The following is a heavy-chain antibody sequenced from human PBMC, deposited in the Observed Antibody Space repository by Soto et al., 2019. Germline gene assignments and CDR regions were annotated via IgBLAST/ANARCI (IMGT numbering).Heavy chain of an antibody. Sequence: QVQLQQWGAGLLKPSETLSLTCAVYGGSFSGYYWSWIRQPPGKGLEWVAVIWYDGSNKYYADSVKGRFTISRDNSKNTLYLQMNSLRAEDTAVYYCAREFSNAMDVWGQGTTVTVSS. CDR3: AREFSNAMDV. CDR1: GGSFSGYY. CDR2: IWYDGSNK. J-gene: IGHJ6*02. V-gene: IGHV3-33*08.